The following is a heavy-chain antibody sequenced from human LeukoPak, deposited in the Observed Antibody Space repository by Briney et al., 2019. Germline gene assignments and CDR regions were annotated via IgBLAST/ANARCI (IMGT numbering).Heavy chain of an antibody. J-gene: IGHJ5*02. CDR1: GFTFSSYE. D-gene: IGHD2-15*01. Sequence: GGSLRLSCAASGFTFSSYEMNWVRQAPGKGLEWVSYISSRGSTIYYADSVKGRFTISRDNAKNSLYLQMNSLRAEDTAVYYCASSEGNCSGGSCHTYNWFDPWGQGTLVTVSS. CDR2: ISSRGSTI. CDR3: ASSEGNCSGGSCHTYNWFDP. V-gene: IGHV3-48*03.